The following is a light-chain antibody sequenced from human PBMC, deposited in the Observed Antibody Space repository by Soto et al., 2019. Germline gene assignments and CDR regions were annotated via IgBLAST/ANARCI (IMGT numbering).Light chain of an antibody. CDR3: QQYHSSRLT. CDR2: GAS. CDR1: QSVDSTN. J-gene: IGKJ4*01. V-gene: IGKV3-20*01. Sequence: EIVLTQSPGTLSLSPGERATLSCRASQSVDSTNLAWYQQKPGQAPGLLIYGASSRATGIPDRFSGSGSGTVFTLTISRLEPEDFAVYYCQQYHSSRLTFGGGTKVEI.